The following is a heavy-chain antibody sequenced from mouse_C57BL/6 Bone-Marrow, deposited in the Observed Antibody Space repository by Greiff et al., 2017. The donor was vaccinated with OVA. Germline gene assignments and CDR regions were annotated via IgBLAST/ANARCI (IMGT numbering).Heavy chain of an antibody. CDR3: ARTNDGYSDY. CDR1: GYTFTSYW. V-gene: IGHV1-55*01. CDR2: IYPGSGST. D-gene: IGHD2-3*01. Sequence: VQLQQSDAELVKPGASVKISCKVSGYTFTSYWITWVKQRPGQGLEWIGDIYPGSGSTNYNEKFKSKATLTVDTSSSTAYMQLSSLTSEDSAVYYCARTNDGYSDYWGQGTTLTVSS. J-gene: IGHJ2*01.